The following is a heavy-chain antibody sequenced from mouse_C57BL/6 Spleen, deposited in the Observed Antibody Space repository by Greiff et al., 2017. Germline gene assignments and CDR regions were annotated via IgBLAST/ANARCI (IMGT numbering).Heavy chain of an antibody. CDR2: IYPGSGST. D-gene: IGHD2-3*01. J-gene: IGHJ4*01. CDR3: ARYFDGYYDYYAMDY. Sequence: QVQLQQPGAELVKPGASVKMSCKASGYTFTSYWITWVKQRPGQGLEWIGDIYPGSGSTNYNEKFKSKATLTVDTSSSTAYMQRSSLTAEDSAVYYCARYFDGYYDYYAMDYWGQGTSVTVSS. CDR1: GYTFTSYW. V-gene: IGHV1-55*01.